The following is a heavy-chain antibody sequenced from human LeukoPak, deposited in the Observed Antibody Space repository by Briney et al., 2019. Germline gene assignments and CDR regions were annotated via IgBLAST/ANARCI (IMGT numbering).Heavy chain of an antibody. CDR1: GGSFSGYY. Sequence: SETLSLTCAVYGGSFSGYYWSWIRHPPGKGLEWIGEINHRGRTHYNPSLKSRVTIYLDTSKNQFSLKLSSVTAADTAVYYCASVRRGFGESPKYYSYYYMGVWGKGTTVTISS. D-gene: IGHD3-10*01. V-gene: IGHV4-34*01. CDR3: ASVRRGFGESPKYYSYYYMGV. J-gene: IGHJ6*03. CDR2: INHRGRT.